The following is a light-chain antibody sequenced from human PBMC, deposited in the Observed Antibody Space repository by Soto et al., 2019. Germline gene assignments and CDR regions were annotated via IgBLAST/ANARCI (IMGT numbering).Light chain of an antibody. Sequence: QSVLTQPPSASGSPGQSVTISCTGTSRDVGGYNYVSWYQHHPDKAPKLIIYEVYKWPSGVPERFSGSKSGNTASLTVSGLQAEDEAEYYCSSYAASDSFVVFGGGTKLTVL. V-gene: IGLV2-8*01. CDR1: SRDVGGYNY. J-gene: IGLJ2*01. CDR3: SSYAASDSFVV. CDR2: EVY.